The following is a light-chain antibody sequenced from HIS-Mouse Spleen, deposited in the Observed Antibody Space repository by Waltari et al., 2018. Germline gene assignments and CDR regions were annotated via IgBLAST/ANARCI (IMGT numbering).Light chain of an antibody. Sequence: QSVLTQPPSASGTPGQRVTISCSGSSSNIGSNYVYWYQQLPGTAPKPLIYRNNPRPSGVPDRFSGSKSGTSASLAISGLRSEDEADYYCAAWDDSLSGHWVFGGGTKLTVL. V-gene: IGLV1-47*01. CDR3: AAWDDSLSGHWV. J-gene: IGLJ3*02. CDR2: RNN. CDR1: SSNIGSNY.